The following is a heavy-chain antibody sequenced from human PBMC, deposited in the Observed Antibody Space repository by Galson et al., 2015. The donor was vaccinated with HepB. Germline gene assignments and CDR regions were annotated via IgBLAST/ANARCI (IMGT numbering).Heavy chain of an antibody. CDR3: ARVGIPTLWFGAHEYYYYGMDV. Sequence: SVKVSCKASGYTFTSYGISWVRQAPGQGLEWMGWISAYNGNTNYAQKLQGRVTMTTDTSTSTAYMELRSLRSDDTAVYYCARVGIPTLWFGAHEYYYYGMDVWGQGTTATVSS. D-gene: IGHD3-10*01. CDR1: GYTFTSYG. J-gene: IGHJ6*02. V-gene: IGHV1-18*01. CDR2: ISAYNGNT.